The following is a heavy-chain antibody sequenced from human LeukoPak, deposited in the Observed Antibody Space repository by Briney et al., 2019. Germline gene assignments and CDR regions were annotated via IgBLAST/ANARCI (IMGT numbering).Heavy chain of an antibody. CDR2: ISAYNGNT. CDR3: ARSAYYYDSSGYYYGDVFDY. Sequence: EASVKVSCKASGYTFTSYGISWVRQAPGQGLEWMGWISAYNGNTNYAQKLQGRVTMTTDTSTSTDYMELTSLRSDDTAVYYCARSAYYYDSSGYYYGDVFDYWGQGTLVTVSS. D-gene: IGHD3-22*01. CDR1: GYTFTSYG. J-gene: IGHJ4*02. V-gene: IGHV1-18*01.